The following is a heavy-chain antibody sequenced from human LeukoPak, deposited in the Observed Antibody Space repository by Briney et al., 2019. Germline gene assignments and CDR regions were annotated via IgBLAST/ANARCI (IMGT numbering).Heavy chain of an antibody. CDR2: ISSSSSYI. CDR3: ARDRKQWLVDTFDY. Sequence: GGSLRLSCAASGFTFSSYSMNWVRQAPGKGREWVSSISSSSSYIYYADSVKGRFTISRDNAKNSLYLQMNSLRAEDTAVYYCARDRKQWLVDTFDYWGQGTLVTVSP. J-gene: IGHJ4*02. V-gene: IGHV3-21*01. D-gene: IGHD6-19*01. CDR1: GFTFSSYS.